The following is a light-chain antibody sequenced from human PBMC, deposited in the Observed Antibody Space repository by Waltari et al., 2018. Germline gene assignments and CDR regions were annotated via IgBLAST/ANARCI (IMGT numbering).Light chain of an antibody. CDR1: SSDVGGYNY. V-gene: IGLV2-14*01. CDR2: DVS. CDR3: SSYTSSSTPYV. J-gene: IGLJ1*01. Sequence: QSALTQPASVSGSPGQSITISCTGTSSDVGGYNYVTWYQQHPGKAPKLRIYDVSNRASGVSNRFSGSKSGNTASLTSSGLQAEDEADYYCSSYTSSSTPYVFGTGTKVTVL.